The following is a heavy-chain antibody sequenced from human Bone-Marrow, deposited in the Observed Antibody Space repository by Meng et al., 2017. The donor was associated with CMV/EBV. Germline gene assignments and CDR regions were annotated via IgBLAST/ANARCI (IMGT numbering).Heavy chain of an antibody. Sequence: KVSFKGSGYSFTNYWIGWVRQMPGKGLEWMGIIYPDDSDIRYSPSFQGQVTISADKSISTAYLQWSSLRASDTAMYYCARPLFSSSHDEDYWGQGTLVTVSS. J-gene: IGHJ4*02. CDR1: GYSFTNYW. D-gene: IGHD3-10*01. CDR3: ARPLFSSSHDEDY. V-gene: IGHV5-51*01. CDR2: IYPDDSDI.